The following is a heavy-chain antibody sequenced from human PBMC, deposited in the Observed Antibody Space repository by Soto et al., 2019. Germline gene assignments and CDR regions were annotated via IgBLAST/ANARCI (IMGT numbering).Heavy chain of an antibody. CDR3: AGDYSNYVPHYYYYMDV. V-gene: IGHV3-21*01. J-gene: IGHJ6*03. Sequence: EVQLVESGGGLVKPGGSLRLSCAASGFTFSSYSMNWVRQAPGKGLEWVSSISSSSSYIYYADSVKGRFTISRDNAKNSLYLQMNSLRAEDTAVYYCAGDYSNYVPHYYYYMDVWGKGTTVTVSS. CDR1: GFTFSSYS. D-gene: IGHD4-4*01. CDR2: ISSSSSYI.